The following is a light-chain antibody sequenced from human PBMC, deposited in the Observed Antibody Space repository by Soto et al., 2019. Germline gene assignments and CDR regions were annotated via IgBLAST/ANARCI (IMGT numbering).Light chain of an antibody. V-gene: IGKV3-20*01. CDR2: AAS. CDR3: QQYDHSLS. Sequence: EIVLTQSPGTLSLSPGERATLSCRASQSVSSSYLAWYQQKPGQAPRLLIFAASSRATGIPDRFSGSASGTDFTLTISRLEPEDCAMYYCQQYDHSLSFGGGTKVEIK. CDR1: QSVSSSY. J-gene: IGKJ4*01.